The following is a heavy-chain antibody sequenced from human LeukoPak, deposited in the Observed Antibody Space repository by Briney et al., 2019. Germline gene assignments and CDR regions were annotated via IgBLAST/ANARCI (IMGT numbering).Heavy chain of an antibody. CDR2: INHSGST. J-gene: IGHJ4*02. D-gene: IGHD5-18*01. CDR1: GGSLSGYY. V-gene: IGHV4-34*01. CDR3: ARASSIGYSYGKDFDY. Sequence: PSETLSLTCAVYGGSLSGYYWSWIRQPPGKGLEWIGEINHSGSTNYNPSLKSRVTISVDTSKNQFSLKLSSVTAADTAVYYCARASSIGYSYGKDFDYWGQGTLVTVSS.